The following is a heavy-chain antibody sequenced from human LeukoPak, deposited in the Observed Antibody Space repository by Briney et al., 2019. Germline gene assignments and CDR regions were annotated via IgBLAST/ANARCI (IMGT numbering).Heavy chain of an antibody. CDR1: GFNFGAYT. Sequence: GSLRLSCAASGFNFGAYTINWVRQPPGKGLEWIGEINHSGSTNYNPSLKSRVTISVDTSKNQFSLKLSSVTAADTAVYYCASLTQPMIVVGAWGQGTLVTVSS. D-gene: IGHD3-22*01. V-gene: IGHV4-34*01. CDR2: INHSGST. CDR3: ASLTQPMIVVGA. J-gene: IGHJ5*02.